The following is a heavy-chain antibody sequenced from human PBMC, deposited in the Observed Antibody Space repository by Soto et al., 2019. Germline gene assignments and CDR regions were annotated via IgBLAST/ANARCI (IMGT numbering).Heavy chain of an antibody. CDR1: GFTFSDYY. Sequence: QVQLVESGGGLVKPGGSLRLSCAASGFTFSDYYMSWIRQAPGKGLEWVSYISSSSSYTNYADSVKGRFTISRDNAKNSLYLQRNSLRAEDTAVYYCARVAPYSSSWYSPFYYYYGMDVWGQGTTVTVSS. V-gene: IGHV3-11*06. CDR2: ISSSSSYT. J-gene: IGHJ6*02. D-gene: IGHD6-13*01. CDR3: ARVAPYSSSWYSPFYYYYGMDV.